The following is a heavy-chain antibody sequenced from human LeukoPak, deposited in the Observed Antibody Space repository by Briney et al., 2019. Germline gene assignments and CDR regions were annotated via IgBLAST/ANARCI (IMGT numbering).Heavy chain of an antibody. J-gene: IGHJ5*01. Sequence: SETLSLTCSVSGGSISNYYWAWIRQPPGKEPELIGYISTSGTTKYTPSLRSRGTISLDTSMNQFSLRLASVTAADTAVYYCARLGMDWLHLDSWGQGTLVTVSS. CDR3: ARLGMDWLHLDS. CDR2: ISTSGTT. V-gene: IGHV4-4*09. D-gene: IGHD3/OR15-3a*01. CDR1: GGSISNYY.